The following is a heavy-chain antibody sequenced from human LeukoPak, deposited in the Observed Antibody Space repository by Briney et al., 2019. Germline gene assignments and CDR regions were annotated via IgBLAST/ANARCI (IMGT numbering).Heavy chain of an antibody. Sequence: PSETLSLTCTVSGGSISSYYWSWIRQPAGKGLGWIGRIYTSGSTNYKPSLKSRVSMSVDTSKNQFSLKLSSVTAADTAVYYCARVSSSWYQDWYFDLWGRGTVVTVSS. V-gene: IGHV4-4*07. D-gene: IGHD6-13*01. J-gene: IGHJ2*01. CDR3: ARVSSSWYQDWYFDL. CDR1: GGSISSYY. CDR2: IYTSGST.